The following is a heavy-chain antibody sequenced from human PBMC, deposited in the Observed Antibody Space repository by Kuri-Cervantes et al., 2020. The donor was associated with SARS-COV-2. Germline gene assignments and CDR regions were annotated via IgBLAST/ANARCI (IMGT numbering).Heavy chain of an antibody. V-gene: IGHV4-39*01. CDR3: ARQHLGYYMDV. Sequence: SETLSLTCTVSGGSISEGTTYYWAWIRQPPGKGLEWIGSIYSGGTTYYDPSLKSRVTISVDTSKNQFSLNLTSVTAADTAVYSCARQHLGYYMDVWGKGTTVTVSS. J-gene: IGHJ6*03. CDR2: IYSGGTT. CDR1: GGSISEGTTYY.